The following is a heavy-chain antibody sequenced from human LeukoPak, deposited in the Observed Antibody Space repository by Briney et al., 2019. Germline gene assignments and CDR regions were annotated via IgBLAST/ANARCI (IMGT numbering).Heavy chain of an antibody. CDR2: ISSSGSTI. Sequence: QPGGSLRLSCAASGFTFSSYEMNWVRQAPGKGLEWVSYISSSGSTIYYADSVKGRFTISRDNAKNSLYLQMNSLRAEDTAVCYCARDRWYYGSGKFVDYWGQGTLVTVSS. V-gene: IGHV3-48*03. CDR1: GFTFSSYE. CDR3: ARDRWYYGSGKFVDY. D-gene: IGHD3-10*01. J-gene: IGHJ4*01.